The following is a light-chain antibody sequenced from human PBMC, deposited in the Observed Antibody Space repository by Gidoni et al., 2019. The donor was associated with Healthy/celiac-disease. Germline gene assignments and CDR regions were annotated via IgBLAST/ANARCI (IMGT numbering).Light chain of an antibody. Sequence: QSALTQPASVSGSPGQSITISCTGTSSDVGGYNYVSWYQQHPGKAPKLMIYEVCNRPSGVSNRFSGSKSGNTASLTISGLQAEDEADYYCSSYTSSSTLAVVFGGGTKLTVL. CDR1: SSDVGGYNY. V-gene: IGLV2-14*01. CDR3: SSYTSSSTLAVV. J-gene: IGLJ2*01. CDR2: EVC.